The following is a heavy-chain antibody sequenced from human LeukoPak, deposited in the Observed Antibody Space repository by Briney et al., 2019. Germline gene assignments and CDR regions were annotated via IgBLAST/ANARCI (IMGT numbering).Heavy chain of an antibody. Sequence: SETLSLTCTVSGGSISSYSWRWIRQPPGKGLEWIGYIYYNGSTNYNPSLKSRVTISVDPSKNQFSLKLSSVTAADSAVYYCARVRVSYYMDVWGKGTTVTVSS. CDR1: GGSISSYS. CDR2: IYYNGST. J-gene: IGHJ6*03. V-gene: IGHV4-59*01. CDR3: ARVRVSYYMDV.